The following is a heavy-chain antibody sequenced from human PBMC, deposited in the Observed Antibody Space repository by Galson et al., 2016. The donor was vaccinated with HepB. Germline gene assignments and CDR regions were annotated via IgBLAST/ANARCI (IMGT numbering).Heavy chain of an antibody. CDR2: MNPNSGNT. D-gene: IGHD6-6*01. CDR3: ARNSSSFPFSDY. Sequence: GYTFTSYDINWVRQATGQGLEWMGWMNPNSGNTGYAQKFQGRVTMTRNTSISTAYMELRSLRSDDTAVYYCARNSSSFPFSDYWGQGTLVTVSS. J-gene: IGHJ4*02. V-gene: IGHV1-8*01. CDR1: GYTFTSYD.